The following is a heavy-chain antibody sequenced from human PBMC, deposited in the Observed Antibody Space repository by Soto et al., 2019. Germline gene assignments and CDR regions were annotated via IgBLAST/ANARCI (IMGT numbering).Heavy chain of an antibody. D-gene: IGHD5-12*01. Sequence: EVQLLESGGGLVQPGGSLSLSCAASGFIFNNYAMNWVRQAPGKGLEWVSGISGSGGKTYYADSVKGRLTISRDNSRNTLYLQMNRLRAEDTALYYCAKAVATMYTFHVWGRGTMVTVSS. CDR1: GFIFNNYA. CDR3: AKAVATMYTFHV. CDR2: ISGSGGKT. J-gene: IGHJ3*01. V-gene: IGHV3-23*01.